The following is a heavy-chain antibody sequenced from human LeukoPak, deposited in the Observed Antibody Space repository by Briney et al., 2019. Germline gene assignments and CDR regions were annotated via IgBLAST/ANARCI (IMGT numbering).Heavy chain of an antibody. D-gene: IGHD5-18*01. V-gene: IGHV5-51*01. CDR3: ARFLGYSYGYSYFDY. CDR2: IYPGDSDT. CDR1: GYSFTSYW. J-gene: IGHJ4*02. Sequence: GESLKISCKGSGYSFTSYWIGWVRQMPGKGLEWMGIIYPGDSDTRYSPSFQGQVTISADKSISTAYPQWSSLKASDTAMYYCARFLGYSYGYSYFDYWGQGTLVTVSS.